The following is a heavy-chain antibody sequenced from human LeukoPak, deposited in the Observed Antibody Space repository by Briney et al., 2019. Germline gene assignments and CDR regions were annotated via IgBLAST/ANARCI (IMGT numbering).Heavy chain of an antibody. V-gene: IGHV3-30-3*01. CDR2: ISYDGSNK. CDR3: ARGGSSGYYSVC. Sequence: GGSLRLSWAASGFTFSSYAMHWVRQAPGKGLEWVAVISYDGSNKYYADSVKGRFTISRDNSKNTLYLQMNSLRAEDTAVYYCARGGSSGYYSVCWGQGTLVTVSS. CDR1: GFTFSSYA. J-gene: IGHJ4*02. D-gene: IGHD3-22*01.